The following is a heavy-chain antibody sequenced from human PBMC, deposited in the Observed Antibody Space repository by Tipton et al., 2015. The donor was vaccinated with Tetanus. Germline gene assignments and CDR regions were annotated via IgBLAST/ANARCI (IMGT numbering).Heavy chain of an antibody. D-gene: IGHD3-3*01. CDR1: GGSIRSSNW. J-gene: IGHJ4*02. V-gene: IGHV4-4*02. CDR3: VRESITIFGVVSIDY. CDR2: IYHSGTT. Sequence: TLSLTCAVSGGSIRSSNWWSWVRQTPGKGLEWIGEIYHSGTTNYNPSLKSRVTMSVDNSKNQFSLKLNSVTAADTAVYYCVRESITIFGVVSIDYWGQGTLVTVSS.